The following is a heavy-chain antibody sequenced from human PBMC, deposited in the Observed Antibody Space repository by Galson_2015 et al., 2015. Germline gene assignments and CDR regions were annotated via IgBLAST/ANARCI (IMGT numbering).Heavy chain of an antibody. CDR1: GFTFSSYA. CDR2: ISGSGGGT. D-gene: IGHD3/OR15-3a*01. CDR3: ARDISWPSGTFDY. V-gene: IGHV3-23*01. Sequence: SLRLSCAASGFTFSSYAMSWLRQAPGKGLEWVSAISGSGGGTYYADSVKGRFTISRDNSKNTLYLQMSSLRAEDTAVYYCARDISWPSGTFDYWGQGTLVTVAS. J-gene: IGHJ4*02.